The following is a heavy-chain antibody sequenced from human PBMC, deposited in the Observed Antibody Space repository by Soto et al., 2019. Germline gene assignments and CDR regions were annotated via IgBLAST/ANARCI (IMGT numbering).Heavy chain of an antibody. J-gene: IGHJ4*02. V-gene: IGHV4-31*03. CDR2: IYYSGST. D-gene: IGHD6-6*01. Sequence: SETLSLTCTVSGGSISSGGYYWSWIRQHPGKGLEWIGYIYYSGSTYYNPSLKSRVTISVDTAKNQFSLKLSSVTAADTAVYYCAGGRASSSSLYYFDYWGQGTLVTVSS. CDR3: AGGRASSSSLYYFDY. CDR1: GGSISSGGYY.